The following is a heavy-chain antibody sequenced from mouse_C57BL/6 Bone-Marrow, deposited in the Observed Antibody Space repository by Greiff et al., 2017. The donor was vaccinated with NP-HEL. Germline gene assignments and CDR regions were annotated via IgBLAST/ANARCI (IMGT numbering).Heavy chain of an antibody. CDR2: ITPYNGDT. V-gene: IGHV1-37*01. CDR3: ARADDGNYVGFAY. CDR1: GYSFTGYF. D-gene: IGHD2-1*01. Sequence: EVKLVESGPELVKPGASVKISCKASGYSFTGYFMNWVKQSHGKSLEWIGRITPYNGDTFYNQKFKGKATLTVDKSSSTAHMELLSLTSEDFAVYYCARADDGNYVGFAYWGQGTLVTVSA. J-gene: IGHJ3*01.